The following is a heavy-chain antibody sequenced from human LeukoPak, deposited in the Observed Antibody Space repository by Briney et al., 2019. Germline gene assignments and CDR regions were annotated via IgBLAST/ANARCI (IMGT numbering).Heavy chain of an antibody. J-gene: IGHJ4*02. V-gene: IGHV3-23*01. CDR2: IGGSGGKT. CDR3: AKDQVGAILWFDN. CDR1: GLPFSSYG. D-gene: IGHD1-26*01. Sequence: PGGPLRLSCAASGLPFSSYGMRWVPQSPGKGLDWVSAIGGSGGKTYYADSVKGWFTISRDNSRNTLYLQMNSLRAEDTAVYYCAKDQVGAILWFDNWGQGTLVTVSS.